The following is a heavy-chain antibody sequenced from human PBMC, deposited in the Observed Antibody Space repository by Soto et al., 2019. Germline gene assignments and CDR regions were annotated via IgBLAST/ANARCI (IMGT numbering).Heavy chain of an antibody. V-gene: IGHV1-18*01. Sequence: QVQLVQSGAEVKKPGASVKVSCKASGYTFISYGISWVRQAPGQGLEWMGGISGYNGNTNYAQKLQGRVSRTTDTSTSTGYMERRSLTSDDTAVYYCARRVHCYDSSGSFTAFDYCGHGTLVTVSS. D-gene: IGHD3-22*01. CDR1: GYTFISYG. CDR3: ARRVHCYDSSGSFTAFDY. CDR2: ISGYNGNT. J-gene: IGHJ4*01.